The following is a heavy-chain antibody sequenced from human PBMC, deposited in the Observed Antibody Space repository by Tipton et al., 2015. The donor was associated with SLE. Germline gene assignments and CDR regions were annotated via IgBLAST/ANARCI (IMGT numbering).Heavy chain of an antibody. CDR3: ARDGDDYALFG. Sequence: RSLRLSCVVSGLTFSNHNIHWVRQAPGKGLEWVTTTRYDGRTEYYVDSVKGRFTISRDNSENTVYLQMNSLRVEDAAVYYCARDGDDYALFGWGQGTLVIVSS. J-gene: IGHJ4*02. D-gene: IGHD5-12*01. CDR1: GLTFSNHN. V-gene: IGHV3-33*01. CDR2: TRYDGRTE.